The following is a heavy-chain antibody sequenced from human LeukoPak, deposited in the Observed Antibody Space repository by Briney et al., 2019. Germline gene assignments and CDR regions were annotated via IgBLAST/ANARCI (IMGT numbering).Heavy chain of an antibody. J-gene: IGHJ3*02. CDR2: IRTAGDT. V-gene: IGHV3-13*04. Sequence: PGGSLGLSCAASGFTFNTYDIHWVRQATGKGLEWVSAIRTAGDTYYSGAVKGRFTISREDAKTSLYLQMNSLRVGDTAVYYCTRKRGGAFDIWGQGTMVTVSS. CDR3: TRKRGGAFDI. CDR1: GFTFNTYD.